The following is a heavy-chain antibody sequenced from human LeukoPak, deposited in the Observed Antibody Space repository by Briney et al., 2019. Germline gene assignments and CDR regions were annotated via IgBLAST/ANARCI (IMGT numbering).Heavy chain of an antibody. CDR1: GFTFSSYS. CDR3: AREEKYYDSSGYRSWCFDY. J-gene: IGHJ4*02. Sequence: GGSLRLSCAASGFTFSSYSMNWVRQAPGKGLEWLSSISSSSSYIYYADSVKGQFTISRDNAKNSLYLQMNSLRAEETAVYYCAREEKYYDSSGYRSWCFDYWGQGTLVTVSS. V-gene: IGHV3-21*01. CDR2: ISSSSSYI. D-gene: IGHD3-22*01.